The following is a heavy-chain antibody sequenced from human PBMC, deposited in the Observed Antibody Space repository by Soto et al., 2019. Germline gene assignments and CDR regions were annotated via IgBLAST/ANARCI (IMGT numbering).Heavy chain of an antibody. CDR1: GYTFTSYD. CDR2: MNPNSGNT. CDR3: ARGPHYDFWSGYYIPYYYYGMDV. D-gene: IGHD3-3*01. J-gene: IGHJ6*02. Sequence: GASVKVSCRASGYTFTSYDINWVRQATGQGLEWMGWMNPNSGNTGYAQKFQGRVTMTRNTSISTAYMELSSLRSEDTAVYYCARGPHYDFWSGYYIPYYYYGMDVWGQGTTVTVSS. V-gene: IGHV1-8*01.